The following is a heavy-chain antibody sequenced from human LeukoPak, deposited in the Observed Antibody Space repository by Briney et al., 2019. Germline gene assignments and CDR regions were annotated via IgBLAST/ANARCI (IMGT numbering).Heavy chain of an antibody. CDR2: IYTSGST. J-gene: IGHJ4*02. CDR1: GGSISSYY. Sequence: SETLSLTCTVSGGSISSYYWSWIRQPAGKGLEWIGRIYTSGSTNYNPSLKSRVTMSIDTSKNQFSLKLSSVTAADTAVYYCARLTYDFWSGYNTLDYWGQGTLVTVS. D-gene: IGHD3-3*01. CDR3: ARLTYDFWSGYNTLDY. V-gene: IGHV4-4*07.